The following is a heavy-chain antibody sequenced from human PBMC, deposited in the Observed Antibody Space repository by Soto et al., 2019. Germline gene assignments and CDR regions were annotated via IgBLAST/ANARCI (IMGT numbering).Heavy chain of an antibody. Sequence: SETLSLTCTVSGGSISSYYWSWIRQPPGKGLEWIGYVYYRGTTNYNPSLKSRATISVDTSKNQFSLKLTSVTAADPAVYYCAAPPRYWGQGTLVTVSS. CDR2: VYYRGTT. CDR3: AAPPRY. CDR1: GGSISSYY. V-gene: IGHV4-59*01. J-gene: IGHJ4*02.